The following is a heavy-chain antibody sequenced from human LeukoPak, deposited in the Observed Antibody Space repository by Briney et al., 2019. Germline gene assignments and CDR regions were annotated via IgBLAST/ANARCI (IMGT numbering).Heavy chain of an antibody. V-gene: IGHV4-34*01. CDR3: ARYHRIRGEFDP. Sequence: SETLSLTCAVYGGSFSGYYWSWIRQPPGKGLEWIGEINHSGSTNYNPSLKSRVTISVDTSKNQFSLKLSSVTAADTAVYYCARYHRIRGEFDPWGQGTLVTVSS. J-gene: IGHJ5*02. CDR2: INHSGST. CDR1: GGSFSGYY. D-gene: IGHD3-10*01.